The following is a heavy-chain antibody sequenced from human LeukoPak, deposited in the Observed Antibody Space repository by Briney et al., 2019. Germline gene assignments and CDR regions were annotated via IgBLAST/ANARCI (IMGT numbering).Heavy chain of an antibody. D-gene: IGHD5-18*01. CDR3: ARVSYGYYWFDP. Sequence: GASVKVSCKASGYTFTGYYMHWVRQAPGQGLEWMGWINPNSGGTNYAQKLQGRVTMTTDTSTSTAYMELRSLRSDDAAVYYCARVSYGYYWFDPWGQGTLVTVSS. J-gene: IGHJ5*02. V-gene: IGHV1-2*02. CDR1: GYTFTGYY. CDR2: INPNSGGT.